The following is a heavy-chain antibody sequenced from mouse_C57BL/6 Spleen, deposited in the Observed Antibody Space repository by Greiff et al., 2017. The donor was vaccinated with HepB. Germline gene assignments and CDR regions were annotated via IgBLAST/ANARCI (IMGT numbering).Heavy chain of an antibody. Sequence: QVQLQQPGAELVMPGASVKLSCKASGYTFTSYWMHWVKQRPGQGLEWIGEIDPSDSYTNYNQKFKGKSTLTVDKSSSTAYMQLSSLTSEDSAVYYCALITTVVATPHFDYWGQGTTLTVSS. CDR2: IDPSDSYT. D-gene: IGHD1-1*01. J-gene: IGHJ2*01. CDR3: ALITTVVATPHFDY. CDR1: GYTFTSYW. V-gene: IGHV1-69*01.